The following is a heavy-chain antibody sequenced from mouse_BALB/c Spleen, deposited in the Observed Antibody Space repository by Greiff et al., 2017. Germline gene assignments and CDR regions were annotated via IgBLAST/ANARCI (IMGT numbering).Heavy chain of an antibody. V-gene: IGHV3-6*02. CDR2: ISYDGSN. CDR3: ARDYDDTGYFDV. Sequence: EVQLQESGPGLVKPSQSLSLTCSVTGYSITSGYYWNWIRQFPGNKLEWMGYISYDGSNNYNPSLKNRISITRDTSKNQFFLKLNSVTTEDTATYYCARDYDDTGYFDVWGAGTTVTVSS. D-gene: IGHD2-3*01. J-gene: IGHJ1*01. CDR1: GYSITSGYY.